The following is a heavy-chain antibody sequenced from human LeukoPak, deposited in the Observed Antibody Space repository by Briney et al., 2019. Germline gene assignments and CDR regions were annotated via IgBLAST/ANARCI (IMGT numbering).Heavy chain of an antibody. V-gene: IGHV4-34*01. CDR2: INHSGST. D-gene: IGHD2-15*01. Sequence: SETLSLTCAVYGGSFSGYYWSWIRQPPGKGLEWIGEINHSGSTNYNPSLKSRVTISVDTSKNQFSLKLSSVTAADTAVYYCATEGGGNSFDYWGQGTLVTVSS. CDR3: ATEGGGNSFDY. J-gene: IGHJ4*02. CDR1: GGSFSGYY.